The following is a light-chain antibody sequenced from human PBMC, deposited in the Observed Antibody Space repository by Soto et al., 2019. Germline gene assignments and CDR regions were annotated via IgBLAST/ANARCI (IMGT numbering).Light chain of an antibody. CDR2: DAS. Sequence: DIQMTQSPSSLSASVGDRVTITCQASQDISNYLNWYQQKPGKAPKLLIYDASNLETGVPSRFSGSGSGTDFTFTISSPQPEDIATYYCQQYDNLTLTFGGGTKVDIX. V-gene: IGKV1-33*01. CDR1: QDISNY. CDR3: QQYDNLTLT. J-gene: IGKJ4*01.